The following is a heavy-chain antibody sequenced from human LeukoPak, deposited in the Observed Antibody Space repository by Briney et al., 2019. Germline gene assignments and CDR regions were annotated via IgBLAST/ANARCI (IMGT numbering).Heavy chain of an antibody. J-gene: IGHJ4*02. D-gene: IGHD6-19*01. Sequence: PGGSLRLSCAVSGFSFSDYWMSWVRQAPGKGLEWVSAISGSGGSTYYADSVKGRFTISRDNSKNTLYLQMNSLRAEDTAVYYCAKRRELYSSGRGVDYWGQGTLVTVSS. CDR1: GFSFSDYW. V-gene: IGHV3-23*01. CDR2: ISGSGGST. CDR3: AKRRELYSSGRGVDY.